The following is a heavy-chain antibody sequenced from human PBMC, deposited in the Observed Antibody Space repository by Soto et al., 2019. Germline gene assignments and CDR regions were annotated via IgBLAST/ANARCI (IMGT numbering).Heavy chain of an antibody. J-gene: IGHJ3*01. Sequence: LVNRYRTAAGYGFTSYHINWRRKTTGQGLEWMGWMNPNSGNTGYAQKFQGRVTMTRNTSISTAYMELSSLRSEDTAVYYCERRKEYDSGAFAFWGNGTMVPVSS. V-gene: IGHV1-8*01. CDR1: GYGFTSYH. D-gene: IGHD6-25*01. CDR3: ERRKEYDSGAFAF. CDR2: MNPNSGNT.